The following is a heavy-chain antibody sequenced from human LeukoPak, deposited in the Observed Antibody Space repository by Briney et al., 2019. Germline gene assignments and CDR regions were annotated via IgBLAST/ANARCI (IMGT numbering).Heavy chain of an antibody. V-gene: IGHV3-30*04. CDR1: GFTFSSYA. D-gene: IGHD4-17*01. CDR2: ISYDGCNK. CDR3: ARATVPYYYGMDV. Sequence: GGSLRLSCAASGFTFSSYAMHWVRQAPGKGLEWVAVISYDGCNKYYADSVKGRFTISRDNSKNTLYLQMNSLRAEDTAVYYCARATVPYYYGMDVWGQGTTVTVSS. J-gene: IGHJ6*02.